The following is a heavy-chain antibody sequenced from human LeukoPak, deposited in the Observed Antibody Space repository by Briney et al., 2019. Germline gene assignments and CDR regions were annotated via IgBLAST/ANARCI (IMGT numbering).Heavy chain of an antibody. V-gene: IGHV3-23*01. Sequence: PGGSLRLSCAASGFTFNNYAMSWVRQAPGKGLEWVSSISGSGGGTYYADSVKGRFTISRDNSKNTLCLQMNSLRAEDTAIYYCATGGPGSTSYDYWGQGTLVTVSS. J-gene: IGHJ4*02. CDR3: ATGGPGSTSYDY. D-gene: IGHD2-2*01. CDR2: ISGSGGGT. CDR1: GFTFNNYA.